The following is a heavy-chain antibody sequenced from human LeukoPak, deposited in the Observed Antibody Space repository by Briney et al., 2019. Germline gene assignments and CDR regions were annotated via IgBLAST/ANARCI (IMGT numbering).Heavy chain of an antibody. Sequence: ASVKVSCKASCFTFSSYCISWGRQGPGQGLEWMGWISAYDGNTNYAQKLQGRVTMTTDTSTSTAYMELRSLRSDDTAVYYCARVSGQLLSYSVYWGQGTLVTVSS. D-gene: IGHD2-2*01. J-gene: IGHJ4*02. CDR2: ISAYDGNT. CDR3: ARVSGQLLSYSVY. CDR1: CFTFSSYC. V-gene: IGHV1-18*01.